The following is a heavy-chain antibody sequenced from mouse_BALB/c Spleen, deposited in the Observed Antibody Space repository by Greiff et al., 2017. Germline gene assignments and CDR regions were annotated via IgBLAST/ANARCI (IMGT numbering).Heavy chain of an antibody. CDR3: ARHPHSSYFYFDY. V-gene: IGHV5-12-2*01. D-gene: IGHD1-1*01. CDR1: GFTFSSYT. Sequence: EVQLVESGGGLVQPGGSLKLSCAASGFTFSSYTMSWVRQTPEKRLEWVAYISNGGGSTYYPDTVKGRFTISRDNAKNTLYLQMSSLKSEDTAMYYCARHPHSSYFYFDYWGQGTTLTVSS. CDR2: ISNGGGST. J-gene: IGHJ2*01.